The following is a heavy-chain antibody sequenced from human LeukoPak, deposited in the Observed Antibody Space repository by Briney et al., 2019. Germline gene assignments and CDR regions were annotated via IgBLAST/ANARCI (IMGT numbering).Heavy chain of an antibody. CDR2: ISSSGTTI. D-gene: IGHD4-17*01. Sequence: GGSLRLSCAASGSTFSSYAMSWVRQAPGKGLEWVSYISSSGTTIYYADSVKGRFTISRDNAKNSLYLQMNSLRAEDTAVYYCARAGDDYGDPYYFDYWGQGTLVTVSS. V-gene: IGHV3-48*04. CDR1: GSTFSSYA. J-gene: IGHJ4*02. CDR3: ARAGDDYGDPYYFDY.